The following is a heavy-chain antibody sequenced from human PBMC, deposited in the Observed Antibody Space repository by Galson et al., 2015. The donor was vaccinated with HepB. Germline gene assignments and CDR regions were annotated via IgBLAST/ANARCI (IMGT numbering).Heavy chain of an antibody. J-gene: IGHJ3*02. CDR2: ISYDGSNK. CDR1: GFTFSSYG. Sequence: SLRLSCAASGFTFSSYGMHWVRQAPGKGLEWVAVISYDGSNKYYAGSVKGRFTISRDNSKNTQYLQMNSLRPEDTAVYYCAKDKWGLLRGAFDIWGQGTMVTVSS. CDR3: AKDKWGLLRGAFDI. V-gene: IGHV3-30*18. D-gene: IGHD1-26*01.